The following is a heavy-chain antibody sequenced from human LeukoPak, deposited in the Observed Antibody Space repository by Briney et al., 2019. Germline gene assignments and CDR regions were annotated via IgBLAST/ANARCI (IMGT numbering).Heavy chain of an antibody. V-gene: IGHV4-34*01. CDR2: INHSGST. Sequence: SETLSLTCGVHVGSSNDYSWTWIPASPGKGLEWIGEINHSGSTTYNPSLRSRFTMSVDASKNQFSLRLSSVTAADTAVYYCARLGLYTSSWYRYYYFDYWGQGTLVTVSS. J-gene: IGHJ4*02. CDR3: ARLGLYTSSWYRYYYFDY. CDR1: VGSSNDYS. D-gene: IGHD6-13*01.